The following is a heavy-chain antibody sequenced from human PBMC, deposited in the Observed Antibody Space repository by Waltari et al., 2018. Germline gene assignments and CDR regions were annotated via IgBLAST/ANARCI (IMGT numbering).Heavy chain of an antibody. CDR3: ARQGTMIQGAFDI. D-gene: IGHD3-10*01. J-gene: IGHJ3*02. CDR1: GVSVNSAPYS. CDR2: MSYSGHT. V-gene: IGHV4-61*01. Sequence: QVQLQESGPGLVKPSATLSLICTVSGVSVNSAPYSWSWIRQPPGKGLEWSGYMSYSGHTKYNPSLKSRLTISVDTSKKQVSLNLASVTAADTAMYYCARQGTMIQGAFDIWGQGTMVTVSS.